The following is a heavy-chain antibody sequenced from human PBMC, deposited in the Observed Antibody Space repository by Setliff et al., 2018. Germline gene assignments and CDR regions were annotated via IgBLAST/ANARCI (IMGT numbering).Heavy chain of an antibody. CDR3: AGTPALGTSWLSPFDY. V-gene: IGHV4-61*02. J-gene: IGHJ4*02. D-gene: IGHD5-12*01. CDR2: VYTNGGS. CDR1: GGSISSGSYY. Sequence: PSETLSLTCTVSGGSISSGSYYWSWIRHPAGKGLEWIGRVYTNGGSDYNPFLKSRVSISLDTSKNQFSLKMSSVTAADTAMYYCAGTPALGTSWLSPFDYWGQGTLVTVSS.